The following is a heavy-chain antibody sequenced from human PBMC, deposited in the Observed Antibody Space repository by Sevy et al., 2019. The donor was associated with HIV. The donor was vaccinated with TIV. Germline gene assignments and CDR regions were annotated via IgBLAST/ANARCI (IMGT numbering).Heavy chain of an antibody. Sequence: SETLSLTCTVSGGSISTFHWSWIRQPPGKRLEWIGYIYSSGSTTYNPSLKSRVTISVETSKSQFSLKLRSVTAADTAVYYCASLPRGPYDSSGYYFGAEYFQHWGQGTQVTVSS. CDR1: GGSISTFH. D-gene: IGHD3-22*01. CDR2: IYSSGST. CDR3: ASLPRGPYDSSGYYFGAEYFQH. J-gene: IGHJ1*01. V-gene: IGHV4-59*12.